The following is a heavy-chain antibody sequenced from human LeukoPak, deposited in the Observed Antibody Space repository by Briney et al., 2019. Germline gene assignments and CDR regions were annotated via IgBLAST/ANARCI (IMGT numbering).Heavy chain of an antibody. V-gene: IGHV1-2*06. CDR3: ARGGSSPTNTYYFDY. D-gene: IGHD2-15*01. J-gene: IGHJ4*02. Sequence: ASVKVSCKASGYTFTGYYMHWVRQPPGHGLEWMGRINPNSGGTNYAQKFQGRVTMTRDTSISTAYMELSRLRSDDTAVYYCARGGSSPTNTYYFDYWGQGTLVTVSS. CDR2: INPNSGGT. CDR1: GYTFTGYY.